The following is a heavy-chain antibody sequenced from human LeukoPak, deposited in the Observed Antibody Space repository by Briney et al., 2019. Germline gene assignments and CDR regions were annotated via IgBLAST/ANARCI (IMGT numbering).Heavy chain of an antibody. D-gene: IGHD5-24*01. CDR3: AHRLSIGWLQSGWFDP. CDR2: IYWNDDK. V-gene: IGHV2-5*01. CDR1: GFSLSTSGVG. J-gene: IGHJ5*02. Sequence: ESGPTLVNPTQTLTLTCTFSGFSLSTSGVGVGWIRQPPGKALELLALIYWNDDKRYSPSLKSRLTITKDTSKNQVVLTMTNMDPVDTATYYCAHRLSIGWLQSGWFDPWGQGTLVTVSS.